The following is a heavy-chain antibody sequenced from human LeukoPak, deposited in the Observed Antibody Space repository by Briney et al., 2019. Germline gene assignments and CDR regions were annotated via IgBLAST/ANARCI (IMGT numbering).Heavy chain of an antibody. CDR2: IIPSFGTA. D-gene: IGHD2-15*01. CDR1: GGTFTSYV. CDR3: AREVEYCSGSNCHRQDWFDP. J-gene: IGHJ5*02. Sequence: ASVKVSCKASGGTFTSYVISWVRQAPGQGLEWMGGIIPSFGTANYAQKFQGRVTITADESTSTAYMELNSLRFDDTAVYYCAREVEYCSGSNCHRQDWFDPWGQGTLVTVSS. V-gene: IGHV1-69*13.